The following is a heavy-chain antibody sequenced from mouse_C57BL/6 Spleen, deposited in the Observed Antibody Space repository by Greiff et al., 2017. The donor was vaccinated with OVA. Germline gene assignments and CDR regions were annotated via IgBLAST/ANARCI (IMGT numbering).Heavy chain of an antibody. CDR3: ARGGTYDYEYAMDY. D-gene: IGHD2-4*01. J-gene: IGHJ4*01. CDR1: GYTFTDYT. CDR2: IYPRDGST. Sequence: QVQLKEPDAELVKPGASVKISCKASGYTFTDYTIHWMKQRPEQGLEWIGYIYPRDGSTKYNEKFKGKATLTADTSSSTAYMQLNSLTSEDSAVYFCARGGTYDYEYAMDYWGQGTSVTVSS. V-gene: IGHV1-78*01.